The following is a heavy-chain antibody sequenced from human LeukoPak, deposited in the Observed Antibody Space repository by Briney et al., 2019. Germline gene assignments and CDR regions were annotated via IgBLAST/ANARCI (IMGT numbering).Heavy chain of an antibody. J-gene: IGHJ4*02. D-gene: IGHD6-6*01. CDR2: LAYDGSNN. CDR3: ARDTSYYFDY. V-gene: IGHV3-30*04. Sequence: PGRSLRLSCVASGFTFNDYALHWVRQAPGKGLEWLAVLAYDGSNNYYADSVKGRFTISRDNSKNTLYLQMNSPRVEDTAVYYCARDTSYYFDYWGQGTLVTVSS. CDR1: GFTFNDYA.